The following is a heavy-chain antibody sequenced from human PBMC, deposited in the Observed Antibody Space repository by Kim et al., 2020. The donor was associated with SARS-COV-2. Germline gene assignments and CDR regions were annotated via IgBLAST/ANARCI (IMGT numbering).Heavy chain of an antibody. Sequence: AQKFQGRVTITADESTSTAYMELSSLRSEDTAVYYCARDYYGSGGAAFDIWGQGTMVTVSS. CDR3: ARDYYGSGGAAFDI. D-gene: IGHD3-10*01. V-gene: IGHV1-69*01. J-gene: IGHJ3*02.